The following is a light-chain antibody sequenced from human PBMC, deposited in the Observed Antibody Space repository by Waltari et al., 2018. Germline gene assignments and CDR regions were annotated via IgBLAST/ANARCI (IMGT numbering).Light chain of an antibody. CDR2: AAS. V-gene: IGKV1-39*01. CDR3: QQSSATPWT. Sequence: DIQMTQSPSSLYASVGYSGTITCRASQSLSKYLNWNQQRPGRAPNLLIYAASILESGVTSRFSGSGSGTDFTLTISSLQLEDFATYYCQQSSATPWTFGQGTKIEIK. J-gene: IGKJ1*01. CDR1: QSLSKY.